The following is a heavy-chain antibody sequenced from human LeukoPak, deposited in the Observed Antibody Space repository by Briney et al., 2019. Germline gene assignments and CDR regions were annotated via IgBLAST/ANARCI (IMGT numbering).Heavy chain of an antibody. J-gene: IGHJ4*02. V-gene: IGHV3-21*01. CDR3: ARGFPSLAKVYFDX. CDR1: GFTFSSYS. CDR2: ITRSSSYI. Sequence: GGFLRLSCAASGFTFSSYSMNWVRQAPGKGLEWVSLITRSSSYIYYADSVKGPFTISRDNAKSSLYLQMNSLRAEDSAVYYCARGFPSLAKVYFDXWGQGTLVTVSS.